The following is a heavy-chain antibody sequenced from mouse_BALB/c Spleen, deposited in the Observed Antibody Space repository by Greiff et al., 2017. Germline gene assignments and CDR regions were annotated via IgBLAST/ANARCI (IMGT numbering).Heavy chain of an antibody. D-gene: IGHD2-10*02. V-gene: IGHV1S41*01. J-gene: IGHJ4*01. CDR3: ARSKYGNYDGYARDY. CDR1: GYTFTSYW. CDR2: IAPGSGST. Sequence: DLVKPGASVKLSCKASGYTFTSYWINWIKQRPGQGLEWIGRIAPGSGSTYYNEMFKGKATLTVDTSSSTAYIQLSSLSSEDSAVYYGARSKYGNYDGYARDYGGQGTSVTVSS.